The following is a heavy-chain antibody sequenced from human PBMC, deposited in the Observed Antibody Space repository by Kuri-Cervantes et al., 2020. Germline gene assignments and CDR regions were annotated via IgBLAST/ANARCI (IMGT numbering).Heavy chain of an antibody. Sequence: SQTLSLTCAISGDSVSNNRVTWNWIRQSPSRGLEWLGRTYSRPNWYSDYGTSVKSRITISADISKNQFSLQLTSVTPEDTAVYYCARDNYQDEKDAFDIWGQGTRVTVSS. CDR2: TYSRPNWYS. CDR3: ARDNYQDEKDAFDI. D-gene: IGHD5-24*01. CDR1: GDSVSNNRVT. J-gene: IGHJ3*02. V-gene: IGHV6-1*01.